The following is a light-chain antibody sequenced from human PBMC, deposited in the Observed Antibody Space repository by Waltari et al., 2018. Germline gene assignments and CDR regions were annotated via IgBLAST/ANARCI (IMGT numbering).Light chain of an antibody. V-gene: IGKV1-8*01. J-gene: IGKJ1*01. Sequence: AIRITQSPSSLSASTGDRVTITCRASQGISSYLAWYQQKPGKAPKFLCYAASTLQSGVPSRFSGSGSGTDFTLTISCLQSEDFASYYCQQYYSHPPTFGQGTKVENK. CDR2: AAS. CDR1: QGISSY. CDR3: QQYYSHPPT.